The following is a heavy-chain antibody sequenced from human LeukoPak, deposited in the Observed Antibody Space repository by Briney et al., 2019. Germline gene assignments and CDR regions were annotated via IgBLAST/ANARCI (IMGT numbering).Heavy chain of an antibody. Sequence: PGGSLRLSCAASGITLTTYAMNWIRQPPGKGLEWIGEINHSGSTNYNPSLKSRVTISVDTSKNQFSLKLSSVTAADTAVYYCARELRYFDWLRSGTQYYFDYWGQGTLVTVSS. CDR3: ARELRYFDWLRSGTQYYFDY. V-gene: IGHV4-34*01. D-gene: IGHD3-9*01. J-gene: IGHJ4*02. CDR1: GITLTTYA. CDR2: INHSGST.